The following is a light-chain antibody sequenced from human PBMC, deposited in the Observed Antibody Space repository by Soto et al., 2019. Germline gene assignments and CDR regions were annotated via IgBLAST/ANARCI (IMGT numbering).Light chain of an antibody. V-gene: IGKV4-1*01. Sequence: DIVMTQSPDSLAVSLGERATINCKSSQSVLYSSNNKNYLAWYQQKPGQPPKLLIFWASSRKSGVPDRFSGRGSGTDFTLTINSLEAEDVAVYYCQQYYSTPRTFGQGTKVEIK. J-gene: IGKJ1*01. CDR1: QSVLYSSNNKNY. CDR2: WAS. CDR3: QQYYSTPRT.